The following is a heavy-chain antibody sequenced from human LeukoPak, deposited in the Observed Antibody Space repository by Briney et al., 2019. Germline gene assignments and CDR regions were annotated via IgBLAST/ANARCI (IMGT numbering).Heavy chain of an antibody. CDR3: ARGNGDYTLFDY. J-gene: IGHJ4*02. V-gene: IGHV3-53*01. CDR1: GFTVSSNY. Sequence: GGSLRLSCAASGFTVSSNYMSWVRQAPGKGLEWVSVIYSGGSTYYADSVKGRFTISRDNSKNTLYLQINSLRAEDTAVYYCARGNGDYTLFDYWGQGTLVTVSS. D-gene: IGHD4-17*01. CDR2: IYSGGST.